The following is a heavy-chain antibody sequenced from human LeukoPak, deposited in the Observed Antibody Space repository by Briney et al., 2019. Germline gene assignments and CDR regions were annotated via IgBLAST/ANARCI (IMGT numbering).Heavy chain of an antibody. CDR1: GFTFSSYA. Sequence: GGSLRLSCAASGFTFSSYAMSWVRQAPGKGLEWVSAISGSGGSTYYADSVKGRFTISRDNSENTLYLQMNSLRAEDTAVYYCAKDLLRRNIVVVVAAMDYGMDVWGQGTTVTVSS. V-gene: IGHV3-23*01. CDR3: AKDLLRRNIVVVVAAMDYGMDV. J-gene: IGHJ6*02. CDR2: ISGSGGST. D-gene: IGHD2-15*01.